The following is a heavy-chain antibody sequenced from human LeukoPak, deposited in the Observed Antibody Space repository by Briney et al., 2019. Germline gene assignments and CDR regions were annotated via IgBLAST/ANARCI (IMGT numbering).Heavy chain of an antibody. V-gene: IGHV3-7*01. Sequence: PGGSLRLSCIASGFTFSNSWLSWVCQAPGKGLEWVANIKVDGSEKYYVDSVKGRFTISRDNAKNSLCLQMNSLRAEDTAVYYCARIRWQPGRVFDYWGQGALVTVSS. CDR2: IKVDGSEK. CDR1: GFTFSNSW. J-gene: IGHJ4*02. D-gene: IGHD5-24*01. CDR3: ARIRWQPGRVFDY.